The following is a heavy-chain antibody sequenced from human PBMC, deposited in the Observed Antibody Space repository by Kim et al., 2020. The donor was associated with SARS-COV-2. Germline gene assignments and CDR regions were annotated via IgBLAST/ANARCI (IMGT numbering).Heavy chain of an antibody. CDR1: GFTFSSYE. J-gene: IGHJ4*02. Sequence: GGSLRLSCAASGFTFSSYEMNWVRQAPGKGLEWVSYISSSGSTIYYADSVKGRFTISRDNAKNSLYLQMNSLRAEDTAVYYCARDSVREWELLRVPYDYWGQGTLVTVSS. V-gene: IGHV3-48*03. CDR3: ARDSVREWELLRVPYDY. CDR2: ISSSGSTI. D-gene: IGHD1-26*01.